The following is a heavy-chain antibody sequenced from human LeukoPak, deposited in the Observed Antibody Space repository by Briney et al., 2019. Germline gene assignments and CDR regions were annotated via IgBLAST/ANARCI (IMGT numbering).Heavy chain of an antibody. V-gene: IGHV3-21*01. J-gene: IGHJ4*02. CDR2: ISSSSSYI. Sequence: PGGSLRLSCAASGFTFSSYSMNWVRQAPGKGLEWASSISSSSSYIYYADSVKGRFTISRDNAKNSLYLQMNSLRAEDTAVYYCASLPSIAARDYLDYWGQGTLVTVSS. D-gene: IGHD6-6*01. CDR1: GFTFSSYS. CDR3: ASLPSIAARDYLDY.